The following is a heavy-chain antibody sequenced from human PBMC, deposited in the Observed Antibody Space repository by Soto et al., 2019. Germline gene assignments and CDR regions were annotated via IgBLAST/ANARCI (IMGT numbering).Heavy chain of an antibody. CDR1: GFTFSSYS. Sequence: GGSLRLSCAASGFTFSSYSMNWVRQAPGKGLEWVSYISSSSSTIYYADSVKGRFTISRDNAKNSLYLQMNSLRAEDAAVYYCARHLVNAYYDFRSGTTAYWFDPWGQGTLVTVSS. V-gene: IGHV3-48*01. D-gene: IGHD3-3*01. CDR2: ISSSSSTI. CDR3: ARHLVNAYYDFRSGTTAYWFDP. J-gene: IGHJ5*02.